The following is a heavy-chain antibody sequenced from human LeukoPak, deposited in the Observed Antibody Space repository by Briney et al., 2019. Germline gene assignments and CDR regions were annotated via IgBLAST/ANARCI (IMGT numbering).Heavy chain of an antibody. V-gene: IGHV3-7*01. CDR3: ARVYYGSGSYSSARFDP. D-gene: IGHD3-10*01. CDR2: IKQDGSEK. Sequence: PGGSLRLSCAASGFTFSSYWMSWVRQAPGKGLEWVANIKQDGSEKYYVDSVKGRFTISRDNAKNSLYLQMNSLRAEDTAVYYCARVYYGSGSYSSARFDPWGQGTLVTVSS. J-gene: IGHJ5*02. CDR1: GFTFSSYW.